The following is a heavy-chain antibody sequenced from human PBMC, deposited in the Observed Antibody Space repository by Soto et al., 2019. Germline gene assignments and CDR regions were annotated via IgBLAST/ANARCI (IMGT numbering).Heavy chain of an antibody. V-gene: IGHV4-4*02. CDR1: GGSFTSNNW. CDR3: ASRDPGTSVDY. CDR2: IYRTGST. Sequence: TSETLSLTCAVSGGSFTSNNWWPWVRQPPGQGLEWIGEIYRTGSTDYNPSLKSRVTISLDKSENQFSLKVTSLTAADTAVYYCASRDPGTSVDYWGQGTLVTVSS. J-gene: IGHJ4*02. D-gene: IGHD1-7*01.